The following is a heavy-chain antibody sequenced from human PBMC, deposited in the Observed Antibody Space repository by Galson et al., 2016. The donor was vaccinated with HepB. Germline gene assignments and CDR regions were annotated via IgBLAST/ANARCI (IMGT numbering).Heavy chain of an antibody. CDR3: VRGGVGNYYYYVDI. CDR1: GDSLSSGGHS. J-gene: IGHJ6*03. D-gene: IGHD3-3*01. V-gene: IGHV4-30-2*01. CDR2: IYHTGST. Sequence: TLSLTCAVSGDSLSSGGHSWNWIRQAPGKGLEWIGCIYHTGSTYYNPSLRSRVTLSVGRSKNQFSLKLGSVTAADTAVDYFVRGGVGNYYYYVDIWGKATTVTVSS.